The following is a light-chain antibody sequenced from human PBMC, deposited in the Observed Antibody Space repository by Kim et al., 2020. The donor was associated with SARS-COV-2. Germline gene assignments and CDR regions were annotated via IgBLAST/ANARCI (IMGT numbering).Light chain of an antibody. J-gene: IGLJ1*01. CDR3: NSRGSNDDLVF. V-gene: IGLV3-19*01. Sequence: SSELTQDPAVSVALGQTVRITCQGDSLRSYYATWYQQKPGQAPGLVIYGKNNRPSGIPDRFSGSSSGNTASLTITGAQADDEADYYCNSRGSNDDLVFFG. CDR2: GKN. CDR1: SLRSYY.